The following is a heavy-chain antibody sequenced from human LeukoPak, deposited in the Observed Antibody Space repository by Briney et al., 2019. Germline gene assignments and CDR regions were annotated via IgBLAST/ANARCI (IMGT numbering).Heavy chain of an antibody. CDR1: GFTFSSYG. J-gene: IGHJ4*02. Sequence: PGRSLRLSCAAPGFTFSSYGMHWVRQAPGKGLEWVAVISYDGSNKYYADSVKGRFTISRDNSKNTLYLLMNSLRAEDTAVYYCARDPQDDYFDYWGQGTLVTVSS. CDR2: ISYDGSNK. CDR3: ARDPQDDYFDY. V-gene: IGHV3-30*19. D-gene: IGHD5-24*01.